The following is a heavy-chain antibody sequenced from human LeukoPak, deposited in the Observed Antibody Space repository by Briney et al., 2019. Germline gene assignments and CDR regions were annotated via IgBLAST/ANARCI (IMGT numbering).Heavy chain of an antibody. CDR3: ARDRAVAGGVGWFDP. V-gene: IGHV4-30-4*08. CDR1: GGSISSGDYY. D-gene: IGHD6-19*01. CDR2: IYYSGST. Sequence: SETLSLTCTVSGGSISSGDYYWSWIRQPPGKGLEWIGYIYYSGSTYYNPSLKSRVTISVDTSKNQFSLKLSSVTAADTAVYYCARDRAVAGGVGWFDPWGQGTLVIVSS. J-gene: IGHJ5*02.